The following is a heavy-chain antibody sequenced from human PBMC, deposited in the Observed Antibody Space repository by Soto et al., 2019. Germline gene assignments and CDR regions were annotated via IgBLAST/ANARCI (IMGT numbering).Heavy chain of an antibody. V-gene: IGHV1-2*02. CDR3: ARAGTSYYYYGMDV. CDR2: INPNSGGT. Sequence: GASVKVSCKASGYTFTGYYMHWARQAPGQGLEWMGWINPNSGGTNYAQKFQGRVTMTRDTSISTAYTELSRLRSDDTAVYYCARAGTSYYYYGMDVWGQGTTVTVYS. CDR1: GYTFTGYY. D-gene: IGHD1-1*01. J-gene: IGHJ6*02.